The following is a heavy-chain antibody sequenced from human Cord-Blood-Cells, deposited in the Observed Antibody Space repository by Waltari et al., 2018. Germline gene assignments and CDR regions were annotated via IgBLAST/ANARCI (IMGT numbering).Heavy chain of an antibody. CDR1: GFTFSSYA. CDR2: ISYEGSNK. D-gene: IGHD5-12*01. CDR3: ARDTLVAPEYFQH. Sequence: QVQLVESGGGVVQPGRSLRLSCAASGFTFSSYAMHWVRQAPGKGLEWVAFISYEGSNKYSADAVKGRFTISRDNSKNTLYLQMNSLRAEDTAVYYCARDTLVAPEYFQHWGQDTLVTVSS. V-gene: IGHV3-30-3*01. J-gene: IGHJ1*01.